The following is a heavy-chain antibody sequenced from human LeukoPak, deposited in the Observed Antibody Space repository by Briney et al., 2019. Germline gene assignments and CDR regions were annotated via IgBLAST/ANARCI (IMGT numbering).Heavy chain of an antibody. CDR2: ISAYNGNT. Sequence: ASVKVSCKASGYTFTSYGISWVRQAPGQGLEWMGWISAYNGNTNYAQKLQGRVTMTTDTSTSTAYMELRSLRSDDTAVYYCAKGPCGGDCYFERIPDYYYMDVWGKGTTVTISS. V-gene: IGHV1-18*01. CDR3: AKGPCGGDCYFERIPDYYYMDV. CDR1: GYTFTSYG. J-gene: IGHJ6*03. D-gene: IGHD2-21*02.